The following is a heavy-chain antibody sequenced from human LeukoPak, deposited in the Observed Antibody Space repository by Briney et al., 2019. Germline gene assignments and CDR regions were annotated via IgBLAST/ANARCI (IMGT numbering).Heavy chain of an antibody. Sequence: GGSLRLSCAASGLTFSSYSMNWVRQAPGKGLEWVSSISSSSSSYIYYADSVKGRFTISRDNAKNSLYLQMNSLRAEDTAVYYCARDLGDYSFDYWGQGTLVTVSS. CDR2: ISSSSSSYI. J-gene: IGHJ4*02. CDR1: GLTFSSYS. D-gene: IGHD4-17*01. CDR3: ARDLGDYSFDY. V-gene: IGHV3-21*01.